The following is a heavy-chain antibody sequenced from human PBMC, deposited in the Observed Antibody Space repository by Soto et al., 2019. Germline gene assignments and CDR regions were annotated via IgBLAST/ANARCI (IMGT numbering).Heavy chain of an antibody. CDR1: GGTFSSYA. Sequence: GASVKVSCKASGGTFSSYAISWVRQAPGQGLEWMGGIIPIFGTANYAQKFQGRVTITADESTSTAYMELSSLRSEDTAVYYCARGFGVGSWYGFDYWGQGTLVTVSS. CDR2: IIPIFGTA. CDR3: ARGFGVGSWYGFDY. J-gene: IGHJ4*02. V-gene: IGHV1-69*13. D-gene: IGHD6-13*01.